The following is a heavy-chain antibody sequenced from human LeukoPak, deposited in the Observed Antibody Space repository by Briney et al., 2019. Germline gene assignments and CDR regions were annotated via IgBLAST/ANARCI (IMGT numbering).Heavy chain of an antibody. CDR2: ISGSGSST. Sequence: GGSLRLSCAASGFTFSSYAMSWVRQAPGKGLEWVSAISGSGSSTYYADSVKGRFTISRDNSKNTPYLQMNSLRAEDTAVYYCAKDRFDSSSWGSFDYWGQGTLVTVSS. CDR3: AKDRFDSSSWGSFDY. D-gene: IGHD6-13*01. V-gene: IGHV3-23*01. CDR1: GFTFSSYA. J-gene: IGHJ4*02.